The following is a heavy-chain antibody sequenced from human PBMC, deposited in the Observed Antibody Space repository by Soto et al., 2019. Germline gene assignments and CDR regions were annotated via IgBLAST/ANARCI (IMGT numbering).Heavy chain of an antibody. CDR3: ASPPIGNMDPYYFAY. V-gene: IGHV3-7*01. J-gene: IGHJ4*02. CDR1: GFTFSSYW. Sequence: GGSLRLSCAASGFTFSSYWMSWVRQAPGQGLEWVASIKQHGSEQSYVDSVEGRFTISRDDAKNSLFLQMNSLRAEDTAVYYCASPPIGNMDPYYFAYWGQGTLVTVSS. CDR2: IKQHGSEQ. D-gene: IGHD1-1*01.